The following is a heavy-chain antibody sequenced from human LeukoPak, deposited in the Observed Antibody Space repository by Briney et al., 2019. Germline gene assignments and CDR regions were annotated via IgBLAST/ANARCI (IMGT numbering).Heavy chain of an antibody. J-gene: IGHJ6*03. V-gene: IGHV4-34*01. D-gene: IGHD6-13*01. CDR1: GGSFSGYY. CDR2: INHSGST. CDR3: AGSSWPYYYYYMDV. Sequence: SETLSLTCAVYGGSFSGYYWSWIRQPPGKGLEWIGEINHSGSTNYNPSLKSRVTISVDTSKNQFSLKLSSVTAADTAVYYCAGSSWPYYYYYMDVWGKGTTVTVSS.